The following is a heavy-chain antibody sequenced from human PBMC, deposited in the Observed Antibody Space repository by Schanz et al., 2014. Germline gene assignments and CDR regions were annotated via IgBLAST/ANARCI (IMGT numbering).Heavy chain of an antibody. Sequence: EVQLLASGGGLVQPGGSLRLTCLTSGFTFTDHAMSWVRQAPGKGLEWVANIKQDESERSYVDSVKGRFTISRDNAKNSLYLQMNSLRAEDTAVYYCARGRARQLVHWFDPWGQGTLVTVSS. CDR2: IKQDESER. CDR3: ARGRARQLVHWFDP. J-gene: IGHJ5*02. D-gene: IGHD6-13*01. V-gene: IGHV3-7*01. CDR1: GFTFTDHA.